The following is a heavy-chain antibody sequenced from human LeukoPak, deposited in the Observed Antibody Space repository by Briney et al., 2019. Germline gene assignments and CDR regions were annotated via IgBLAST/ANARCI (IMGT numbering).Heavy chain of an antibody. J-gene: IGHJ4*02. V-gene: IGHV4-34*01. CDR1: GGSLSGYY. D-gene: IGHD3-3*01. CDR2: INHSGST. Sequence: PSETLSLTCAVYGGSLSGYYWSWIRQPPGKGLEWIGEINHSGSTNYNPSLKSRVTISVDASKNQFSLKLSSVTAADTAVYYCARGLTIFGVVSRNYWGQGTLVTVSS. CDR3: ARGLTIFGVVSRNY.